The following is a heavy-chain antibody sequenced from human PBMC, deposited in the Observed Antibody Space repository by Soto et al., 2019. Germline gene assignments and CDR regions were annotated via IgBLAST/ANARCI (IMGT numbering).Heavy chain of an antibody. CDR3: AKDSSGWYDY. CDR2: ISWNSGSI. CDR1: GFTFDDYA. V-gene: IGHV3-9*01. D-gene: IGHD6-19*01. Sequence: PGGSLRLSCAASGFTFDDYAMHWARQAPGKGLEWVSGISWNSGSIGYADSVKGRFTISRDNAKNSLYLQMNSLRAEDTALYYCAKDSSGWYDYWGQGTLVTVSS. J-gene: IGHJ4*02.